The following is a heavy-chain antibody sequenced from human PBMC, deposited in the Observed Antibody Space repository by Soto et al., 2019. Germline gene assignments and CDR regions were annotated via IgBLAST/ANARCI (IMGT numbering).Heavy chain of an antibody. CDR2: IIPIFGTA. V-gene: IGHV1-69*12. CDR3: AREGRGILTGYPHTAFDY. Sequence: QVQLVQSGAEVKKPGSSVKVSCKASGGTFSSYAISWVRQAPGQGLEWMGGIIPIFGTANYAQKFQGRVTITADESTSTAYMELSSLRSEDTAVYYCAREGRGILTGYPHTAFDYWGQGTLVTVSS. D-gene: IGHD3-9*01. J-gene: IGHJ4*02. CDR1: GGTFSSYA.